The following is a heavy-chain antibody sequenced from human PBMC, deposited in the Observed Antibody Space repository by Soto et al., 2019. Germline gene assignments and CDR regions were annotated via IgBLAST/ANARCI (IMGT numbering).Heavy chain of an antibody. D-gene: IGHD6-19*01. CDR1: GYTFSSYD. CDR2: LNPNSGDT. CDR3: ATSGGGWYLY. Sequence: QVQLVQSGAEVKKPGASVKVSCKASGYTFSSYDINWVRQATGQGLEWMGWLNPNSGDTGYAQKFQGRVNLXXNTYINTAYIELSSLTSDDTAVYYCATSGGGWYLYWGQGTLVTVSS. V-gene: IGHV1-8*01. J-gene: IGHJ4*02.